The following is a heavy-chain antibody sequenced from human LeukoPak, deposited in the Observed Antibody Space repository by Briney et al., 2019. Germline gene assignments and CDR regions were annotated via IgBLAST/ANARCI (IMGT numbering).Heavy chain of an antibody. CDR2: FDPEDGET. V-gene: IGHV1-24*01. J-gene: IGHJ1*01. Sequence: ASVKVSCKVSGYTLTELSMHWVRQAPGKGLEWMGGFDPEDGETIYAQKFQGRVTMTEDTSTDTAYMELSSLRSEDTAVYCCATGGWLAPAEYFQHWGQGTLVTVSS. CDR1: GYTLTELS. D-gene: IGHD5-18*01. CDR3: ATGGWLAPAEYFQH.